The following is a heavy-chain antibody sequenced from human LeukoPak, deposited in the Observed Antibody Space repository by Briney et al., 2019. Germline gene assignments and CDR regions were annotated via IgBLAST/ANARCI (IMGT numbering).Heavy chain of an antibody. J-gene: IGHJ5*02. V-gene: IGHV3-30-3*01. Sequence: GGSLRLSCAASGFTFSSYAMHWVRQAPGKGLEWVAVISYDGSNKYYADSVKGRFTISRDNSKNTLYLQMNSQRADDTAVYYCAREISRSSVKFGSSVRFDPWGQGTLVTVSS. CDR3: AREISRSSVKFGSSVRFDP. CDR2: ISYDGSNK. CDR1: GFTFSSYA. D-gene: IGHD6-19*01.